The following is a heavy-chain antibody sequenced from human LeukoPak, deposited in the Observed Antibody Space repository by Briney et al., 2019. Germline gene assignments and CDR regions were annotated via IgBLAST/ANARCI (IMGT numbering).Heavy chain of an antibody. V-gene: IGHV3-53*01. CDR1: GFTVSSNY. D-gene: IGHD4-17*01. CDR3: ARGEGRTTSVRYYFDY. Sequence: GGSLRLSCAASGFTVSSNYMSWVRQAPGEGLEWVSVIFSGGSTYYADSVKGRFTISRDNSKNTLYLQVNSLRAEDTAVYYCARGEGRTTSVRYYFDYWGQGTLVTVSS. J-gene: IGHJ4*02. CDR2: IFSGGST.